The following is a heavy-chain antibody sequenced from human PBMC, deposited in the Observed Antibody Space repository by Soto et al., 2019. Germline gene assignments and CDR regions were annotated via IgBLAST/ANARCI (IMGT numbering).Heavy chain of an antibody. D-gene: IGHD6-19*01. J-gene: IGHJ3*02. Sequence: EVQLLESGGGLVQPGGSLRLSCAASGFAFSTYAMTWVRQAPGQGLDWVATLSGSGTNTYYADSVKARFTISRDNYKNTVYLQLNSLRADDTAVYYCAKNRHSSGWDEAFDIWGQGTMVTVSS. CDR1: GFAFSTYA. CDR2: LSGSGTNT. CDR3: AKNRHSSGWDEAFDI. V-gene: IGHV3-23*01.